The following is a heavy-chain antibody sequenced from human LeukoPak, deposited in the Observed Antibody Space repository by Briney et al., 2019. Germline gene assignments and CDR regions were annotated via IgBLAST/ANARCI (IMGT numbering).Heavy chain of an antibody. D-gene: IGHD3-9*01. CDR3: ASHTYDILTGYTNWFDP. J-gene: IGHJ5*02. CDR2: ISSSGST. Sequence: SETLSLTCTVSGDSISSGDYYWSWLPQPAGKGLEGIGRISSSGSTNYNPSLKRRVTIAVDTSKNQFYLKLSSVSAADTALYSRASHTYDILTGYTNWFDPWGQGTLVTVAS. CDR1: GDSISSGDYY. V-gene: IGHV4-61*02.